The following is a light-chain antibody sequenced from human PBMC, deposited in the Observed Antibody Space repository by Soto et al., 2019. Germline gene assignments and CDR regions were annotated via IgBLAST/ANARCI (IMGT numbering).Light chain of an antibody. CDR3: QQRSRWPIT. V-gene: IGKV3-11*01. CDR1: QSIGFE. J-gene: IGKJ5*01. CDR2: DAS. Sequence: EIVLTQSPATLSLSAGERATLSCRASQSIGFELAWYQQNPGQAPSLLICDASNRATGVPARFSGSGVATDFTLTISTLEPEDSAIYFCQQRSRWPITFGQGTRLEIK.